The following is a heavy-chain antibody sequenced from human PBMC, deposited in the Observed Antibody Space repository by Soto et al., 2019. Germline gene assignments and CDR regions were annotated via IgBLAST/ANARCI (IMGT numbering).Heavy chain of an antibody. Sequence: QVQLQESGPGLVKPSQTLSLTCTVSGGSISNGGYYWTWIRQHPGKGLEAIGHIYYTGSTFYNPSLKGRVAISIGTSKNQFSLKLTSVTAADTAVYYCARNQITYYDNMNGSLYYFDCWGQGTLVTVSS. CDR3: ARNQITYYDNMNGSLYYFDC. V-gene: IGHV4-31*03. CDR2: IYYTGST. J-gene: IGHJ4*02. D-gene: IGHD3-22*01. CDR1: GGSISNGGYY.